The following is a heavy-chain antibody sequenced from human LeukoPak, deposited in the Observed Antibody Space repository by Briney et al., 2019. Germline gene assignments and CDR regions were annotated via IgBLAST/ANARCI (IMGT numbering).Heavy chain of an antibody. CDR2: IYHSGST. V-gene: IGHV4-30-2*01. D-gene: IGHD3-10*01. Sequence: PSETLSLTCAVSGGSISSGGYSWSWIRQPPGKGLEWIGYIYHSGSTYYNPSLKSRVTISVDRSKNQFSLKLSSVTAADTAVYYCARGWFGELNPRVKPGALDYWGQGTLVTVSS. J-gene: IGHJ4*02. CDR3: ARGWFGELNPRVKPGALDY. CDR1: GGSISSGGYS.